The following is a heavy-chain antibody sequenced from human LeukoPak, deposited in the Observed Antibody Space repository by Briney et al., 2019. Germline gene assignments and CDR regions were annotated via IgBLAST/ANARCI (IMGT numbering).Heavy chain of an antibody. CDR1: GYTFTSYA. V-gene: IGHV1-3*01. D-gene: IGHD1-7*01. CDR2: INAGNGNT. Sequence: ASVKVSCKASGYTFTSYAMHWVRQAPGQRLEWMGWINAGNGNTKYSQKFQGRVTITADESTSTAYMELSSLRSEDTAVYYCARDWGLIGTTDWGGHENWFDPWGQGTLVTVSS. J-gene: IGHJ5*02. CDR3: ARDWGLIGTTDWGGHENWFDP.